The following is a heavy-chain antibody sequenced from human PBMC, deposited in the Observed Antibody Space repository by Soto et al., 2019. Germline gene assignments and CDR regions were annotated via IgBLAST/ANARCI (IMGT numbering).Heavy chain of an antibody. J-gene: IGHJ4*02. CDR2: ISGSGSTR. Sequence: GSLRLSCATSGFTFSTHEMNWVRQAQGRGLEWIAKISGSGSTRSYADSVKGRFIISRDNGRRTVDLQMNSLRVEDTAVYYCARGGVYWGQGTLVTVSS. V-gene: IGHV3-48*03. CDR1: GFTFSTHE. CDR3: ARGGVY.